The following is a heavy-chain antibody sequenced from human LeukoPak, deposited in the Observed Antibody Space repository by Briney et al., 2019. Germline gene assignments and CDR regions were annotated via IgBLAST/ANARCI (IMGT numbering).Heavy chain of an antibody. V-gene: IGHV3-48*02. Sequence: GGSLRLSCAASGFTFSSYSMNWVRQAPGKGLEWVSYISGGSSTIYYADSAKGRLTISRDNAKNSLYLQMNSLRDEDTAVYYCATWWSDGMDVWGQGTTVTVSS. CDR1: GFTFSSYS. J-gene: IGHJ6*02. D-gene: IGHD2-15*01. CDR3: ATWWSDGMDV. CDR2: ISGGSSTI.